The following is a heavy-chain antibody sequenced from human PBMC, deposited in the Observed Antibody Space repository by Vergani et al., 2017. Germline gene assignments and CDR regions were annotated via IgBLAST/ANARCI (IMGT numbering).Heavy chain of an antibody. D-gene: IGHD4-17*01. CDR2: ISYDGSNK. CDR3: AKERSDYGDYFLRFEGFDY. Sequence: VQLVESGGGLVQPGRSLRLSCTASGFTFSSYAMHWVRQAPGKGLEWVAVISYDGSNKYYADSVKGRFTISRDNSKNTLYLQMNSLRAEDTAVYYCAKERSDYGDYFLRFEGFDYWGQGTLVTVSS. CDR1: GFTFSSYA. J-gene: IGHJ4*02. V-gene: IGHV3-30-3*02.